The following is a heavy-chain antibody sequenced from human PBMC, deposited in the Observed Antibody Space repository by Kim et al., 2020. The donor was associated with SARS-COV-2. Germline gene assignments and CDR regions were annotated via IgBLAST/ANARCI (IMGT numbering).Heavy chain of an antibody. Sequence: GGSLSLSCAASGFSFSDYYMSWIRQAPGKGLEWVSYISSSSSYTDYADSVKGRFTISRDNAKNSLYLQMNSLRAEDTAVYFCASGTRPGLDYWGQGTLVTVSS. V-gene: IGHV3-11*03. D-gene: IGHD6-13*01. J-gene: IGHJ4*02. CDR3: ASGTRPGLDY. CDR1: GFSFSDYY. CDR2: ISSSSSYT.